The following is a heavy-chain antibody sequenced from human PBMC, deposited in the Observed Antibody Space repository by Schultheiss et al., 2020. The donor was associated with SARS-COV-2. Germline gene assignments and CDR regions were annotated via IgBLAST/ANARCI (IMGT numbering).Heavy chain of an antibody. J-gene: IGHJ4*02. CDR3: ARDGGYNYGDFDY. V-gene: IGHV3-30*07. CDR1: GFTFSGST. D-gene: IGHD5-24*01. CDR2: ISYDGSNK. Sequence: GGSLRLSCAASGFTFSGSTMHWVRQAPGKGLEWVAVISYDGSNKYYADSVKGRFTISRDNSKNTLYLQMNSLRAEDTAVYYCARDGGYNYGDFDYWGQGTLVTVSS.